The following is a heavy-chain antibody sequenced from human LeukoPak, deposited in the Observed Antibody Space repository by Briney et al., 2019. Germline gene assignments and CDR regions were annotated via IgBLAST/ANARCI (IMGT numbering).Heavy chain of an antibody. V-gene: IGHV4-59*12. CDR2: IYYSGST. J-gene: IGHJ4*02. CDR1: GGSISSYY. D-gene: IGHD1-26*01. CDR3: ARYVRPKREKGSYFDY. Sequence: SETLSLTCTVSGGSISSYYWSWIRQPPGKGLEWIGYIYYSGSTNYNPSLKSRVTISVDTSKNQFFLKLSSVTAADTAVYYCARYVRPKREKGSYFDYWGQGTLVTVSS.